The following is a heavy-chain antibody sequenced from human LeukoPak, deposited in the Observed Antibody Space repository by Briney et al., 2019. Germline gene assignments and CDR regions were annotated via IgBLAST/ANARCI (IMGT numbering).Heavy chain of an antibody. CDR2: IIPILGIA. CDR3: ARDRPSPALYYFDY. Sequence: SVKVSCKSSGGTFSSYAISWVRQAPGQGLEWMGRIIPILGIANYAQKFQDRVTITADKSTSTAYMELSSLRSEDTAVYYCARDRPSPALYYFDYWGQGTLGSVSS. V-gene: IGHV1-69*04. J-gene: IGHJ4*02. CDR1: GGTFSSYA.